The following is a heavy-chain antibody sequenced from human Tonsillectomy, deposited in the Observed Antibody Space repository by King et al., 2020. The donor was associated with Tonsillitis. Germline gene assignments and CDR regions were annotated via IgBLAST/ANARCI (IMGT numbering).Heavy chain of an antibody. CDR2: ICGSGGSK. CDR3: ANAYSSSWYGGYYFDY. CDR1: GFTFSSYA. Sequence: VQLVESGGGFVQPGGSLRLSCAASGFTFSSYAMNWVRQAPGEGLEWVSAICGSGGSKYYGGSLKVRLTISRDNSKNTLYLQMNRLSAEDTVVYYCANAYSSSWYGGYYFDYWGQGTLVTVSS. J-gene: IGHJ4*02. D-gene: IGHD6-13*01. V-gene: IGHV3-23*04.